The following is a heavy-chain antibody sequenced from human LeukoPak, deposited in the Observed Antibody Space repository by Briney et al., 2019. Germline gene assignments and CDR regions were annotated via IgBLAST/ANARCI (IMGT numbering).Heavy chain of an antibody. V-gene: IGHV1-18*01. CDR2: ISGNNGNT. CDR3: ARGAGGGYGYYYYYYMDV. D-gene: IGHD6-13*01. Sequence: VASVKVSCKASGYTFTNYAISWVRQAPGQGLEWMGWISGNNGNTNYAQNVQGRVTMTTDTSTSTAYMELSSLRSEDTAVYYCARGAGGGYGYYYYYYMDVWGKGTTVTVSS. CDR1: GYTFTNYA. J-gene: IGHJ6*03.